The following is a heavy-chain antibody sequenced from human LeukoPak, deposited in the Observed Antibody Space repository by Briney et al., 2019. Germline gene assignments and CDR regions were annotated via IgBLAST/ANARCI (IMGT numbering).Heavy chain of an antibody. Sequence: PSETLSLTCTSSGVSISRFYWSWVRQPPGKGLEWIGNIYSGVPTYFNPSLKSRVIISVDTSKNQFSLNLTSVTAADTAMYYCVQTTGWPGFDYWGQGILVTVSS. V-gene: IGHV4-4*09. J-gene: IGHJ4*02. CDR1: GVSISRFY. D-gene: IGHD1-1*01. CDR2: IYSGVPT. CDR3: VQTTGWPGFDY.